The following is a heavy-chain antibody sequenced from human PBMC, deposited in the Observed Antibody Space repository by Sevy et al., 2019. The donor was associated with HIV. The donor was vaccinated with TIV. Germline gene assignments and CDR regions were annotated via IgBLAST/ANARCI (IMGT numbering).Heavy chain of an antibody. D-gene: IGHD4-17*01. CDR1: GFNFSIYG. CDR2: IWYDGSNK. J-gene: IGHJ4*02. Sequence: GGSLRLSCAASGFNFSIYGMHWVRQAPGKGLEWVAVIWYDGSNKYYADSVKGRFTISRDNSKNTLYLQMNSLRADDTAVYYCGRGRDYGNFDYWGQGTLVTVSS. V-gene: IGHV3-33*01. CDR3: GRGRDYGNFDY.